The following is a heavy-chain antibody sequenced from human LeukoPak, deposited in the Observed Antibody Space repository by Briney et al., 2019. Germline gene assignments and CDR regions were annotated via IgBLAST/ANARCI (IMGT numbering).Heavy chain of an antibody. CDR3: ARAHNWKYGSFDF. D-gene: IGHD1-7*01. V-gene: IGHV3-21*01. Sequence: GGSLRLSCAASGSTFSSYSMNWVRQAPGKGLEWVSCISSSSSYIYYADSVKGRFTISRDNAKNSLYLQMNRLRAEDTAVYYCARAHNWKYGSFDFWGQGTLVTVSS. J-gene: IGHJ4*02. CDR1: GSTFSSYS. CDR2: ISSSSSYI.